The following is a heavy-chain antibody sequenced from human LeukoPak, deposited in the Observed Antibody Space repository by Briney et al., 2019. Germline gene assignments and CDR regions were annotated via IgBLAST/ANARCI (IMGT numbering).Heavy chain of an antibody. D-gene: IGHD3-22*01. V-gene: IGHV3-23*01. J-gene: IGHJ4*02. Sequence: GGSLRLSCAASGFTFSSYSMNWVRQAPGKGLEWVSAISGSGGSTYYADSVKGRFTISRDNSKNTLYLQMNSLRAEDTVVYYCAKDTFTMIVGYWGQGTLVTVSS. CDR3: AKDTFTMIVGY. CDR2: ISGSGGST. CDR1: GFTFSSYS.